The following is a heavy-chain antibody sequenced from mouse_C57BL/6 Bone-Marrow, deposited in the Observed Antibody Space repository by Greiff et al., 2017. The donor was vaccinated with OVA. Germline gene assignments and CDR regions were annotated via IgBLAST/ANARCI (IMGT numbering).Heavy chain of an antibody. CDR3: ARSRVSHFDY. CDR2: IYPRSGNT. CDR1: GYTFTSYG. V-gene: IGHV1-81*01. Sequence: VMLVESGAELARPGASVKLSCKASGYTFTSYGISWVKQRTGQGLEWIGEIYPRSGNTYYNEKFKGKATLTADKSSSTAYMELRSLTSEDSAVYFCARSRVSHFDYWGQGTTLTVSS. J-gene: IGHJ2*01.